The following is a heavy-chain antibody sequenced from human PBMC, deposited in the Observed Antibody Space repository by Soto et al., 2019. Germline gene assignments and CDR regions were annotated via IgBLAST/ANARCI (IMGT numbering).Heavy chain of an antibody. Sequence: QLQLQESGPGLVKPSGTLSLTCAVSGDSVSSNKWWGWVRQSPGKGLEWLADMLHSGTTSYRPSLESRVTLSIDKANIQFSLRLNSVTVADTAVYFCMMSSGFYKIESWGHGTLVTGSS. CDR3: MMSSGFYKIES. V-gene: IGHV4-4*02. J-gene: IGHJ5*01. CDR1: GDSVSSNKW. CDR2: MLHSGTT. D-gene: IGHD1-1*01.